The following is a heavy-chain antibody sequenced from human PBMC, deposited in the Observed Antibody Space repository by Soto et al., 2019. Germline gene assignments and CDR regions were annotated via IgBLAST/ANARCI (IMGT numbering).Heavy chain of an antibody. J-gene: IGHJ6*02. D-gene: IGHD2-2*02. CDR1: GFTFSSYS. Sequence: EVQLVESGGGLVKPGGSLRLSCAASGFTFSSYSMNWVRQAPGKGLEWVSSISSSSSYIYYSDSVKGRFTISRDNAKNSLYLQMSSRRAEDTAVHYCARDPDIVVVPGAIRGITSCGAHSRDYYYGMDVWGQGTTVTVSS. V-gene: IGHV3-21*01. CDR3: ARDPDIVVVPGAIRGITSCGAHSRDYYYGMDV. CDR2: ISSSSSYI.